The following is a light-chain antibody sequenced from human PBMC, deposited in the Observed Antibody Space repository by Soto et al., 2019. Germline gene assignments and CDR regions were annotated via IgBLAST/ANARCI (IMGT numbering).Light chain of an antibody. Sequence: EIVLTQSPGTLSLSPGERATLSCRASQSVSSSYLAWYQQKPGQAPRLLIYGASSRATGIPDMFSGSGSGTDFTLTISRLEPEDFAGYYCQQKLTFGGGTKVEIK. CDR1: QSVSSSY. CDR3: QQKLT. V-gene: IGKV3-20*01. CDR2: GAS. J-gene: IGKJ4*01.